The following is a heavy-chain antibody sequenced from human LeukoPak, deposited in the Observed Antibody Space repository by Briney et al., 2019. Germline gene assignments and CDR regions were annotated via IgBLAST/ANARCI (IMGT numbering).Heavy chain of an antibody. CDR1: GGSFRNYY. CDR3: ARGGVGRAGN. Sequence: KPSETLSLTCAVYGGSFRNYYWSWIRQPPGKGLEWIGEINHSGSSNYNPSLKSRVTISVDTSKNQFSLKLSSVTAADTAVYYCARGGVGRAGNWGQGKLVTVSS. CDR2: INHSGSS. V-gene: IGHV4-34*01. J-gene: IGHJ4*02. D-gene: IGHD2-15*01.